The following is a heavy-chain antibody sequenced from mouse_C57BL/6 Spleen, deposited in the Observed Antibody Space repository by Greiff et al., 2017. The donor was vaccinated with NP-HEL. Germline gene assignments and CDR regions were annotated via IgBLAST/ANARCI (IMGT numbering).Heavy chain of an antibody. CDR1: GYTFTDYE. D-gene: IGHD1-1*01. Sequence: VQLQQSGAELVRPGASVTLSCKASGYTFTDYEMHWVKQTPVHGLEWIGAIDPETGGTASNQKFRGKAILTADKSSSTAYRELRSLTSEDSAVYYCTRGAVYYYGSSYGWYFDVWGTGTTVTVSS. V-gene: IGHV1-15*01. J-gene: IGHJ1*03. CDR3: TRGAVYYYGSSYGWYFDV. CDR2: IDPETGGT.